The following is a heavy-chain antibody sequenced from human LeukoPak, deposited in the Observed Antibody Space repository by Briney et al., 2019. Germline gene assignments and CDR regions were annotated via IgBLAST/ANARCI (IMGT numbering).Heavy chain of an antibody. CDR3: ARQGGKIRPPGQSDFDY. CDR1: GYSFTSYW. Sequence: GESLKISRKGSGYSFTSYWIGWVRQMPGKGLEWMGIIYPGDSDTRYSPSFQGQVTISADKSISTAYLQWSSLKASDTAMYYCARQGGKIRPPGQSDFDYWGQGTLVTVSS. D-gene: IGHD3-16*01. CDR2: IYPGDSDT. V-gene: IGHV5-51*01. J-gene: IGHJ4*02.